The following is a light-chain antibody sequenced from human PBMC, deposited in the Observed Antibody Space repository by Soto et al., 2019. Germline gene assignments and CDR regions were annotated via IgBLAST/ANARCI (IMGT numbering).Light chain of an antibody. Sequence: EIVMTQSPDTLSLSPGERATLSCRASQSVSTNFAWYQQKPGQAPRLLIYGASTRATGIPARFSGSGSGTEFTLTISRLQSEDFAVYHCQQYNNWPYTFGQGTKLEI. J-gene: IGKJ2*01. CDR2: GAS. CDR3: QQYNNWPYT. V-gene: IGKV3-15*01. CDR1: QSVSTN.